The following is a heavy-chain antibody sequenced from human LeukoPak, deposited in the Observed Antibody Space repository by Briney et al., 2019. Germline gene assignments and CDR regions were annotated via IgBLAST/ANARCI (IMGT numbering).Heavy chain of an antibody. CDR2: ISSNGGST. J-gene: IGHJ4*02. Sequence: GGSLRLSCAASGFTFSSYAMHWVRQAPGKGLEYVSAISSNGGSTYYANSVKGRFTISRDNSKNTLYLQMGSLRAEDMAVYYCAGQKGDYWGQGTLVTVSS. V-gene: IGHV3-64*01. CDR1: GFTFSSYA. CDR3: AGQKGDY.